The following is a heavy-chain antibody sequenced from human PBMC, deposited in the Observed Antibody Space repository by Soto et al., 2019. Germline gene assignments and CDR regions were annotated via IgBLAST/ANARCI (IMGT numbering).Heavy chain of an antibody. D-gene: IGHD2-8*02. V-gene: IGHV1-2*02. CDR2: INPDSGAT. CDR3: ARGDYGTGGYPFPYFDY. J-gene: IGHJ4*02. CDR1: GYSFTGYY. Sequence: HEHLVQSGAEVKRPGASLKVSCKASGYSFTGYYIHSVRQAPGQGLEWMGWINPDSGATNYAQNFRGRVTLTSDTSISTASMDLTSLTSDDTAVYYCARGDYGTGGYPFPYFDYWGQGTLVIVSS.